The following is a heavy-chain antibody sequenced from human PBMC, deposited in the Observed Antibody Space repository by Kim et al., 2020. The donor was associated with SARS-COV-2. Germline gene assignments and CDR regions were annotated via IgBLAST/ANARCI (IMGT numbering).Heavy chain of an antibody. V-gene: IGHV3-23*01. CDR1: GFTFSSYA. CDR3: AKPGVGVVTTYFDY. J-gene: IGHJ4*02. CDR2: ISGSGGST. Sequence: GGSLRLSCAASGFTFSSYAMSWVRQAPGKGLEWVSAISGSGGSTYYADSVKGRFTISRDNAKNTLYLQMNSLSAEDTAVYYCAKPGVGVVTTYFDYWGQGTLVTVSS. D-gene: IGHD2-21*02.